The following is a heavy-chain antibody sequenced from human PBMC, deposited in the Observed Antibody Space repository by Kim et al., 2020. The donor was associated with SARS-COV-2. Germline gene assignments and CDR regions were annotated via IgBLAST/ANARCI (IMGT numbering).Heavy chain of an antibody. Sequence: SGSANYNPSLESRVTISVDTSKNQFSLKLSSVTAADTAVYYCARDRTLDVWGQGTTVTVSS. J-gene: IGHJ6*02. CDR3: ARDRTLDV. CDR2: SGSA. V-gene: IGHV4-34*01. D-gene: IGHD1-1*01.